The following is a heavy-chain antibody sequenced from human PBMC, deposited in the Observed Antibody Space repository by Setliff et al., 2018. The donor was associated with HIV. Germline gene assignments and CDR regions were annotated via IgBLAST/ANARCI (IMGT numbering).Heavy chain of an antibody. CDR1: GFVFSNAW. V-gene: IGHV3-15*07. J-gene: IGHJ3*01. CDR2: IKSRTDGETT. CDR3: TVLGANSFER. Sequence: GGSLRLSCAASGFVFSNAWMNWVRQAPGKGLEWVGRIKSRTDGETTDYAAPVQGRFTISRDDSRNTLYLQLNSLRTDDTALYYCTVLGANSFERWGQGTMVTVAS. D-gene: IGHD1-26*01.